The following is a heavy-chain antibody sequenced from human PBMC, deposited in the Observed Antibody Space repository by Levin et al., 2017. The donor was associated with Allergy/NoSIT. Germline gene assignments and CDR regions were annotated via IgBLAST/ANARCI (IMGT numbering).Heavy chain of an antibody. V-gene: IGHV3-74*01. Sequence: GESLKISCAASGFTFSNYWMHWVRQAPGKGLVWVAHINSDGSNTNYADSVKGRFTISRDNAKNTLYLQMNSLTAEDTSLYFCARGGCSATSCLDNWGQGTLVTVSS. CDR2: INSDGSNT. D-gene: IGHD2-2*01. CDR1: GFTFSNYW. J-gene: IGHJ4*02. CDR3: ARGGCSATSCLDN.